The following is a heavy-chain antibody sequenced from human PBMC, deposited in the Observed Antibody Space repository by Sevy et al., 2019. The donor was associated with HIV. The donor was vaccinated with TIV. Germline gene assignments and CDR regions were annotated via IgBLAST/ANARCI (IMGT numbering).Heavy chain of an antibody. CDR3: ARCRSPYGDYATGSFDY. CDR2: LFYRGST. Sequence: SETLSLTCTVSGGSVSTDSYYWSWIRQPPGKGLEWIGYLFYRGSTNYNPSLKSRVTISLDTSKNQFSLKLSSVTAAGTAVYYCARCRSPYGDYATGSFDYWGQGALVTVSS. V-gene: IGHV4-61*01. D-gene: IGHD4-17*01. CDR1: GGSVSTDSYY. J-gene: IGHJ4*02.